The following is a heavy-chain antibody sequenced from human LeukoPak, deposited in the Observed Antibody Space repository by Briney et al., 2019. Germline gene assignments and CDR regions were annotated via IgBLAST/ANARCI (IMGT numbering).Heavy chain of an antibody. V-gene: IGHV4-31*11. CDR2: IYHTGRS. J-gene: IGHJ4*02. CDR3: ARERGGGDSYGV. D-gene: IGHD5-18*01. Sequence: SETLSLTCAVPRGSISGGDYYWSWIRQLPMKRLEWIGYIYHTGRSSFNTSFTTRATISVASSLNQFSLPLISLTPADSAVYYFARERGGGDSYGVWGQGTLVTVSS. CDR1: RGSISGGDYY.